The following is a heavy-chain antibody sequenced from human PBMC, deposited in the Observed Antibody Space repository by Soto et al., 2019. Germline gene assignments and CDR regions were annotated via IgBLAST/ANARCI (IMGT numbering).Heavy chain of an antibody. CDR2: ISLYSDGT. CDR3: ARVVPGAEAWFGP. Sequence: QVQLVQSGGEVKRPGASVKVSCKTSGYTFSNYGITWVRQAPGQPLEWLGWISLYSDGTNYAQKFQGRVSMTTDTSTTTAYMELVSMRSDDTAVYYCARVVPGAEAWFGPWGQGTLVTVSS. CDR1: GYTFSNYG. J-gene: IGHJ5*02. V-gene: IGHV1-18*01. D-gene: IGHD2-2*01.